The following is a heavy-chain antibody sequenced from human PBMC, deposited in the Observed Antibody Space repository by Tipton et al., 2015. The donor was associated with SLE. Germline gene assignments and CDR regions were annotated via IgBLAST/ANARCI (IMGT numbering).Heavy chain of an antibody. V-gene: IGHV4-61*09. CDR2: IYTSGST. CDR3: ARDYRGLGATTWFDP. CDR1: GGSISSGSYY. Sequence: TLSLTCTVSGGSISSGSYYWSWIRQPAGKGLEWIGHIYTSGSTNYNPSLKSRVTMSVDTSKNQFSLKLSSVTAADTAVYYCARDYRGLGATTWFDPWGQGTLVTVSS. J-gene: IGHJ5*02. D-gene: IGHD1-26*01.